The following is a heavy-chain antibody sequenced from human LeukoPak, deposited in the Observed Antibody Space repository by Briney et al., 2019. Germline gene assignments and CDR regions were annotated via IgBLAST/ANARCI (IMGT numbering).Heavy chain of an antibody. D-gene: IGHD2-2*03. V-gene: IGHV4-31*11. Sequence: SETLSLTCAVYGGSFSGYYWSWIRQHPGKGLEWIGYIYYSGSAYYNPSLKSRVTISVDTSKNQFSLKLSSVTAADTAVYYCARGGYCSSTSCYRQLDVWGKGTTVTVSS. CDR1: GGSFSGYY. CDR2: IYYSGSA. CDR3: ARGGYCSSTSCYRQLDV. J-gene: IGHJ6*04.